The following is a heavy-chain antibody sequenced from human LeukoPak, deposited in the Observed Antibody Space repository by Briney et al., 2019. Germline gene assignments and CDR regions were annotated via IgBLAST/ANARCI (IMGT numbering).Heavy chain of an antibody. V-gene: IGHV1-69*13. CDR2: ITPIFATP. CDR3: ARWAGYCRITNCYSAFDY. Sequence: ASVKVSCKASGYTFTSYGISWVRQAPGQGLEWMGGITPIFATPSYAQKFQGRVTITADESTSTAYMELSGLRSEDTAVYYCARWAGYCRITNCYSAFDYWGQGTQVTVSS. CDR1: GYTFTSYG. D-gene: IGHD2-2*02. J-gene: IGHJ4*02.